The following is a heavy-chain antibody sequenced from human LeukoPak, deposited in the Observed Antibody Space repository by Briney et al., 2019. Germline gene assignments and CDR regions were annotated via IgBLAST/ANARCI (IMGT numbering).Heavy chain of an antibody. J-gene: IGHJ4*02. V-gene: IGHV4-61*02. CDR3: ARGLGAAARSNYFDY. CDR2: IYTSGST. Sequence: PSQTLSLTCTVSGGSISSGGYYWSWIRQPAGKGLEWIGRIYTSGSTNYNPSLKSRVTISVDTSKNQFSLKLSSVTAADTAVYYCARGLGAAARSNYFDYWGQGTLVTVSS. CDR1: GGSISSGGYY. D-gene: IGHD6-6*01.